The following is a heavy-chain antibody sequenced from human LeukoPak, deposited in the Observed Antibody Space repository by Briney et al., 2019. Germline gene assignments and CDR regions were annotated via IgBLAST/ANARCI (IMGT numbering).Heavy chain of an antibody. CDR3: AKGYYYDSSGYYSYYFDY. Sequence: GGSLRLSCAASGFTFSSYAMSWVRQAPGKGLEWVSAISGSGGSTYYADSVKGRFTISRDNSKNTLYLQMNSLRAEDTAVYYCAKGYYYDSSGYYSYYFDYWGQGTLVTVSS. CDR1: GFTFSSYA. V-gene: IGHV3-23*01. D-gene: IGHD3-22*01. CDR2: ISGSGGST. J-gene: IGHJ4*02.